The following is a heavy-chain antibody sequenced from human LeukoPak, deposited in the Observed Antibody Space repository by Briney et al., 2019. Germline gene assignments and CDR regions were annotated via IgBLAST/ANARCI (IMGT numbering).Heavy chain of an antibody. J-gene: IGHJ4*02. CDR3: AKDLRRGLSIRQWLDQVSGPNGAFDY. CDR2: ISGSGGST. V-gene: IGHV3-23*01. Sequence: PGGSLRLSCAASGFTFSSYAMSWVRQAPGKGLEWVSAISGSGGSTYYADSVKGRFTISRDNSKNTLYLQMNSLRAEDTAVYYCAKDLRRGLSIRQWLDQVSGPNGAFDYWGQGTLVTVSS. CDR1: GFTFSSYA. D-gene: IGHD6-19*01.